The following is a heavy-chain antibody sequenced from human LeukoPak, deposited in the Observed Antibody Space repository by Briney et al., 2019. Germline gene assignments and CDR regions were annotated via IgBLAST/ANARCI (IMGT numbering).Heavy chain of an antibody. D-gene: IGHD2-2*01. CDR1: GFSVSNTY. V-gene: IGHV3-21*01. Sequence: GGSLRLSCAASGFSVSNTYITWFRQAPGKGLEWVSSISSSSSYIYYADSVKGRFTISRDNAKNSLYLQMNSLRAEDTAVYYCARGRYCSSTSCPALFDYWGQGTLVTVSS. CDR2: ISSSSSYI. CDR3: ARGRYCSSTSCPALFDY. J-gene: IGHJ4*02.